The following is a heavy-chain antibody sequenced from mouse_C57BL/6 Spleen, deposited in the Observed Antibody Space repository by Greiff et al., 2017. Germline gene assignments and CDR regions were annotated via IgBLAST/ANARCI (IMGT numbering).Heavy chain of an antibody. V-gene: IGHV5-6*01. D-gene: IGHD1-1*01. J-gene: IGHJ1*03. CDR1: GFSFSSYG. Sequence: EVKLMESGGDLVKPGGSLKLSCAASGFSFSSYGMSWVRQTPDKRLEWVATISSGGSYTYYPDSVKGRFTISRDNAKNTLYLQMSSLKSEDTAMYYCARHNGSSYGYFDVWGTGTTVTVAS. CDR3: ARHNGSSYGYFDV. CDR2: ISSGGSYT.